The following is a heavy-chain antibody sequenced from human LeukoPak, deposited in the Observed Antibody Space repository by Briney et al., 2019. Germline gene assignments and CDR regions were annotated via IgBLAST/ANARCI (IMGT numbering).Heavy chain of an antibody. J-gene: IGHJ6*03. D-gene: IGHD1-14*01. CDR3: ARYQPGPEDYYYYMDV. V-gene: IGHV1-46*01. Sequence: GASVKVSCKASGYTFTSYYMHWVRQAPGQGLEWMGIINPSGGSTSYAQKFQGRVTMTRDMSTSTVYMELSSLRSEDTAVYYCARYQPGPEDYYYYMDVWGKGTTVTVSS. CDR1: GYTFTSYY. CDR2: INPSGGST.